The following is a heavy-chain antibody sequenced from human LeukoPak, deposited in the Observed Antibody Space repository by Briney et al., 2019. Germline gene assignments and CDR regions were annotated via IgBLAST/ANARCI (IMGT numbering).Heavy chain of an antibody. J-gene: IGHJ4*02. CDR1: GYSISSGYY. CDR2: IYHSGST. V-gene: IGHV4-38-2*02. Sequence: SETLSLTCTVSGYSISSGYYWGWIRQPPGKGLEWIGSIYHSGSTYYNPSLKSRVTISVDTSKNQFSLKLSSVTAADTAVYYCARVTGDYFDYWGQGTLVTVSS. CDR3: ARVTGDYFDY.